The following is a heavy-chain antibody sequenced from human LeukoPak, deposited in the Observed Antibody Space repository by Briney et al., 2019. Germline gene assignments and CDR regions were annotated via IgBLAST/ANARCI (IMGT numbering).Heavy chain of an antibody. Sequence: GASVKVSCKASGDTFSSYAISWVRQAPGQGLEWMGWINPNSGGTNYAQKFQGRVTMTRDTSISTAYMELSRLRSDDTAVYYCARDESYYDYWGQGTLVTVSS. CDR2: INPNSGGT. CDR3: ARDESYYDY. V-gene: IGHV1-2*02. J-gene: IGHJ4*02. CDR1: GDTFSSYA.